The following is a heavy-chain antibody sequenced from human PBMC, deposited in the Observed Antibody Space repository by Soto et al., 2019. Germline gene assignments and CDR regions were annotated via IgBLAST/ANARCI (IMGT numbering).Heavy chain of an antibody. V-gene: IGHV4-30-2*01. CDR2: IYHSGST. J-gene: IGHJ4*02. Sequence: QLQLQESGSGLVKPSQTLSITCAVSGGSISSGGYSWSWIRRPPGKGLEWIGYIYHSGSTYYNPSLKSRLTISVDRSKNQFSLKLSSVTAADTAVYYCARYSIAARRGIDYWGQGTLVTVSS. CDR3: ARYSIAARRGIDY. CDR1: GGSISSGGYS. D-gene: IGHD6-6*01.